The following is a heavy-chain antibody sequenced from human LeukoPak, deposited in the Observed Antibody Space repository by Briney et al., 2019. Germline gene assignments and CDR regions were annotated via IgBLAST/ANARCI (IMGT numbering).Heavy chain of an antibody. CDR3: ARGSSTMVRGVIMV. D-gene: IGHD3-10*01. V-gene: IGHV4-34*01. Sequence: SETLSLTCAVYGGSFSGYYWSWIRQPPGKGLEWIGEINHSGSTNYNPSLKSRVTISVDTSKNQFSLKLSSVTAADTAVYYCARGSSTMVRGVIMVWGQGTLVTVSS. CDR2: INHSGST. CDR1: GGSFSGYY. J-gene: IGHJ4*02.